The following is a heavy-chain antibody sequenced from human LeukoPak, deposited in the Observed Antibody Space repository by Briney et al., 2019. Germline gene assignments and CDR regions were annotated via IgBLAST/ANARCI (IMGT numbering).Heavy chain of an antibody. CDR1: GFTFSSYG. V-gene: IGHV3-30*03. D-gene: IGHD2-2*01. CDR3: GRGGYDMYD. J-gene: IGHJ6*02. Sequence: PGGSLRLSCAASGFTFSSYGMHWVRQAPGKGLEWVAVISYDGSNKYYADSVKGRFTISRDNSKNTLYLQMNSLRAEDTAVYYCGRGGYDMYDWGQGTTVSVSS. CDR2: ISYDGSNK.